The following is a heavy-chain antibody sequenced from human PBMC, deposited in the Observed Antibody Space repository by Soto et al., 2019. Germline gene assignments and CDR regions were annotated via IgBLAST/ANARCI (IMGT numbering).Heavy chain of an antibody. Sequence: SETLSLTCTVSGGSISSSSYYWGWIRQPPGKGLEWIGSIYYSGSTYYNPSLKSRVTISVDTSKNQFSLKLSSVTAADTAVYYCAGLIAAAGWRGGYYWGQGTLVTVSS. V-gene: IGHV4-39*01. CDR2: IYYSGST. J-gene: IGHJ4*02. CDR1: GGSISSSSYY. CDR3: AGLIAAAGWRGGYY. D-gene: IGHD6-13*01.